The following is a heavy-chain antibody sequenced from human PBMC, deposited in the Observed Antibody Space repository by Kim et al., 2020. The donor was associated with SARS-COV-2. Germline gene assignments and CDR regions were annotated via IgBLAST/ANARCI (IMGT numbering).Heavy chain of an antibody. CDR2: SWSN. Sequence: SWSNNYNPSLKSRVIISVDTSKNQFSLRLTSVTTTDTAVYYCVRGAAGFDPWGQGTLVTVSS. CDR3: VRGAAGFDP. D-gene: IGHD6-13*01. J-gene: IGHJ5*02. V-gene: IGHV4-59*09.